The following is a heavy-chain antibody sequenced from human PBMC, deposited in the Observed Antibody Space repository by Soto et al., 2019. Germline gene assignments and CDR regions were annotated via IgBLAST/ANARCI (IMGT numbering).Heavy chain of an antibody. V-gene: IGHV3-66*01. CDR1: GFTVSSNY. CDR3: ARGLVPAASHNYYYYYMDV. J-gene: IGHJ6*03. Sequence: EVQLVESGGGLVQPWGSLRLSCAASGFTVSSNYMSWVRQAPGKGLEWVSVIYSGGSTYYADSVKGRFTISRDNSKNTLYLQMNSLRAEDTAVYYCARGLVPAASHNYYYYYMDVWGKGTTVTVSS. D-gene: IGHD2-2*01. CDR2: IYSGGST.